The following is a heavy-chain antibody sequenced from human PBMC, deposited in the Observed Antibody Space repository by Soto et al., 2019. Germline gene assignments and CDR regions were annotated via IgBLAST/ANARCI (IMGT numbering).Heavy chain of an antibody. CDR3: ARSYYYDSSGYYDPERNFDY. CDR1: GYSFTSYW. CDR2: IYPGDSDT. V-gene: IGHV5-51*01. Sequence: PGESLKISCKGSGYSFTSYWIGWVRQMPGKGLEWMGIIYPGDSDTRYSPSFQGQVTISADKSISTAYLQWSSLKASDTAMYYCARSYYYDSSGYYDPERNFDYWGQGTLVTVSS. D-gene: IGHD3-22*01. J-gene: IGHJ4*02.